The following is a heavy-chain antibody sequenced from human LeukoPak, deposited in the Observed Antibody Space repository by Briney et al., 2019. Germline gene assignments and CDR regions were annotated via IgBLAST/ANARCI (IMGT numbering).Heavy chain of an antibody. CDR2: ITYDGYYK. J-gene: IGHJ4*02. D-gene: IGHD3-10*01. CDR3: ARDLSPVVRASPMGY. V-gene: IGHV3-30*03. CDR1: GFTFTSYG. Sequence: RTSLRFPCAASGFTFTSYGMHWVRQAPGKGLEWVALITYDGYYKYYSDSVKGRFTISSDTSKNTMYLQMNSLRAEDTAVYYCARDLSPVVRASPMGYWGQGTLVTVSS.